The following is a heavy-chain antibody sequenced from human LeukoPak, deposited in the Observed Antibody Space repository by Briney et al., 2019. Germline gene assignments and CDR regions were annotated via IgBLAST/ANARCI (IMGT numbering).Heavy chain of an antibody. CDR1: GFTFSTYN. V-gene: IGHV3-21*01. Sequence: GGSLRLSCAASGFTFSTYNMNWVRQAPGKGLEWLSSIISTGTYVYYADSVKGRFTISRDNAKNSLYLQMNSLRAEDTAVYYCARPPTVTTSWYFDLWGRGTLVTVSS. J-gene: IGHJ2*01. D-gene: IGHD4-17*01. CDR3: ARPPTVTTSWYFDL. CDR2: IISTGTYV.